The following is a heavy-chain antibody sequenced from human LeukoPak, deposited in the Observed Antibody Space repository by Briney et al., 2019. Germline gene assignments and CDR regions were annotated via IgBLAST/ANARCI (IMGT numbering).Heavy chain of an antibody. CDR1: GYSFTSNV. Sequence: ASVKVSCKSSGYSFTSNVSSWVRQAPGQRLEGMGIINPSGGSTSYAQKFQDRVTITADESTSTAYMELSSLRSEDTAVFYCARVQIAAVGINDAFDIWGQGTMVTVSS. V-gene: IGHV1-69*11. J-gene: IGHJ3*02. CDR3: ARVQIAAVGINDAFDI. CDR2: INPSGGST. D-gene: IGHD6-13*01.